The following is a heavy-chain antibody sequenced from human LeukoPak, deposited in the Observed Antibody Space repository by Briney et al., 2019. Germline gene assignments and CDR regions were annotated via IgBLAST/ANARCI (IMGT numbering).Heavy chain of an antibody. V-gene: IGHV3-74*01. CDR1: GFTFSNHW. J-gene: IGHJ3*02. CDR3: ARVVGLGGLSAFDI. Sequence: GGSLRLSCAASGFTFSNHWMHWVRQAPVKGLIWVSRINSDGSSTSYADSVKGRFTTSRDNAKNTLYLQMNSLRAEDTAVYYCARVVGLGGLSAFDIWGPGTMVTVSS. D-gene: IGHD2-15*01. CDR2: INSDGSST.